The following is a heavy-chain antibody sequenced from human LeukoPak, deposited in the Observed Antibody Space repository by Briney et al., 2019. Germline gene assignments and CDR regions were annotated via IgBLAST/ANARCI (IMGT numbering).Heavy chain of an antibody. Sequence: PRGSLRLSCAGSGFTFSDYYMSWIRQAPGKGLEWVSYISSSGSTIYYADSVKGRFTISRDNAKNSLYLQMNSLRAEDTAVYYCAREREDGYNYNWGQGTLVTVSS. CDR2: ISSSGSTI. D-gene: IGHD5-24*01. V-gene: IGHV3-11*04. J-gene: IGHJ4*02. CDR1: GFTFSDYY. CDR3: AREREDGYNYN.